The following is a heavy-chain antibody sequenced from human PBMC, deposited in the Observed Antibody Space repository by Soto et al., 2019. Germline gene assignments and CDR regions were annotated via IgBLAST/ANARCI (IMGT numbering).Heavy chain of an antibody. D-gene: IGHD3-10*01. CDR2: IYYSGST. CDR1: GGSISSGGYY. V-gene: IGHV4-31*03. Sequence: QVQLQESGPGLVKPSQTLSLTCTVSGGSISSGGYYWSWIRQHPGTGLEWIGYIYYSGSTYYNPSRKSRVTISVDTSKNQFSLKLSSVTAADTAVYYCARGVTMVRGVIHTPYFDYWGQGTLVTVSS. J-gene: IGHJ4*02. CDR3: ARGVTMVRGVIHTPYFDY.